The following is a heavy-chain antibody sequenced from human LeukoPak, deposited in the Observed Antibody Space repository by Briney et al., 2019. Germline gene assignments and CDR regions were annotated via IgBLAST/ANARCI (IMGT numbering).Heavy chain of an antibody. D-gene: IGHD3-22*01. J-gene: IGHJ4*02. CDR3: ARGGDSSPYYPDY. CDR1: GFTFSTHS. V-gene: IGHV3-48*02. CDR2: ITSSSSTI. Sequence: PGGSLRLSCAASGFTFSTHSMNWVRQAPGKGLEWVSYITSSSSTIYYADSVKGRFTISSDNAKNSLFLQLNSLRDEDTAVYYCARGGDSSPYYPDYWGQGTLVTVSS.